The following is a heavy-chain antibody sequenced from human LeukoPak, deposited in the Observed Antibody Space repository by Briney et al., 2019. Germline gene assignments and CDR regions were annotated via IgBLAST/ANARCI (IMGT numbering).Heavy chain of an antibody. V-gene: IGHV3-21*01. CDR2: ISSGTSFI. CDR3: AREVQV. J-gene: IGHJ4*02. CDR1: GFPFSSYS. Sequence: GGSLRLSCAASGFPFSSYSMNWVRQTPGKGLEWVSSISSGTSFIYYADSVKGRFTISRDNAKNSLYLQMNSLRAEDTAVYYCAREVQVWGQGTLVTVSS.